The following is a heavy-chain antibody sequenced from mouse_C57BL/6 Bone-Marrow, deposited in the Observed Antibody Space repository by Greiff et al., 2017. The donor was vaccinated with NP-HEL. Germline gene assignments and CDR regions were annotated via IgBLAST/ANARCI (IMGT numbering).Heavy chain of an antibody. D-gene: IGHD2-5*01. V-gene: IGHV1-55*01. Sequence: VQLQQSGAELVKPGASVKMSCKASGYTFTSYWITWVKQRPGQGLEWIGDIYPGSGSTNYNEKFKSKATLTVDTSSITAYMQLSSLTSEDSAVYYCAREGYSTWYFDVWGTGTTVTVSS. CDR2: IYPGSGST. CDR3: AREGYSTWYFDV. CDR1: GYTFTSYW. J-gene: IGHJ1*03.